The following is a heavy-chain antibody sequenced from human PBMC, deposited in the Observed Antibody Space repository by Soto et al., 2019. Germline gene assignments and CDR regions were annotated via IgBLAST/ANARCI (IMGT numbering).Heavy chain of an antibody. Sequence: ASVKVSFKASGYTFTSYGISWVRQAPGQGLEWMGWISVYNGNTNYAQKLQGRVTMTTDTSTSTAYMELRSLRSDHTAVYSCPRDLSIAVPGTEYDYWGQGPLVTFSS. J-gene: IGHJ4*02. CDR1: GYTFTSYG. CDR3: PRDLSIAVPGTEYDY. V-gene: IGHV1-18*01. CDR2: ISVYNGNT. D-gene: IGHD6-19*01.